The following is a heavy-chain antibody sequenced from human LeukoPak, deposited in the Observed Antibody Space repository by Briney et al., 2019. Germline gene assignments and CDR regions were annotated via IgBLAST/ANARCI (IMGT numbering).Heavy chain of an antibody. J-gene: IGHJ4*02. CDR3: AIAHHLYGDHVGY. Sequence: ASVKVSCEVSGYTLAELSMHWVRQAPGKGLEWMGGFDPEDGETIYAQKFQGRVTMTEDTSTDTAYMELSSLRSEDTAVYYCAIAHHLYGDHVGYWGQGTLVTVSS. D-gene: IGHD4-17*01. CDR1: GYTLAELS. V-gene: IGHV1-24*01. CDR2: FDPEDGET.